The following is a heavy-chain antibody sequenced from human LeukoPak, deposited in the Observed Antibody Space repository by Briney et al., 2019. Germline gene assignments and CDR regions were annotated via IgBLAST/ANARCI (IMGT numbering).Heavy chain of an antibody. Sequence: GGSLRLSCAASGFTFSSYAMSWVRQAPGKGLEWVSSISGSGPYTFYTDSVKGRFTISRDSSKNTLYLQMNSLRAEDTALYYCTKHGYCSGISCFFDFWGQGTLVTVSS. V-gene: IGHV3-23*01. D-gene: IGHD2-2*03. CDR3: TKHGYCSGISCFFDF. CDR2: ISGSGPYT. J-gene: IGHJ4*02. CDR1: GFTFSSYA.